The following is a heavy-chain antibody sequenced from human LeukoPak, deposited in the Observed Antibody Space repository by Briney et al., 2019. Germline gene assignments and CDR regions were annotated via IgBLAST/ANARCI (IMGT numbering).Heavy chain of an antibody. D-gene: IGHD4-17*01. Sequence: PSETLSLXCTVSGDSISSTSYYWGWIRQPPGKGLEWLGTIYYSGSTYYNPSLKSRVTISVDTSNNEFSLNLSSVTAADTAVYYCARDYDYGDYFDYWGQGTLVTVSS. J-gene: IGHJ4*02. CDR3: ARDYDYGDYFDY. CDR1: GDSISSTSYY. CDR2: IYYSGST. V-gene: IGHV4-39*02.